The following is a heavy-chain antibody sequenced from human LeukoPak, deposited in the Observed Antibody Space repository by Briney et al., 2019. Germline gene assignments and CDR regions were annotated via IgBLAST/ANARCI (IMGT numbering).Heavy chain of an antibody. Sequence: PGGSLRLSCAASGFTFSSYSMNWVRQAPGKGLEWVSSISSSSSYVYYADSVKGRFTISRDNAKNSLYLQMNCLRAEDTAVYYCARLRPPYGMDVWGQGTTVTVSS. CDR3: ARLRPPYGMDV. D-gene: IGHD3-10*01. CDR2: ISSSSSYV. CDR1: GFTFSSYS. J-gene: IGHJ6*02. V-gene: IGHV3-21*01.